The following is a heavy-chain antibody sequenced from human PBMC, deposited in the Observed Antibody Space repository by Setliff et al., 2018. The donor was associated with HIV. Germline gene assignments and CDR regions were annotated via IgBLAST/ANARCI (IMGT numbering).Heavy chain of an antibody. Sequence: SETLSLTCSVSGASITSHNWSWIRQAAGKGLEWIGRIYTRGNTNYNPSLRSRVTMSVDTSKNQFSLKVTSVTAADTAVYYCARYVSDWFYIDSWGQGTLVTVSS. CDR1: GASITSHN. CDR2: IYTRGNT. J-gene: IGHJ4*02. CDR3: ARYVSDWFYIDS. V-gene: IGHV4-4*07. D-gene: IGHD3-9*01.